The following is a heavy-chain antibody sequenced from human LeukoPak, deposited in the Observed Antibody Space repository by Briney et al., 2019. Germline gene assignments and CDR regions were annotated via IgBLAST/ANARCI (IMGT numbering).Heavy chain of an antibody. CDR2: IYYSGST. CDR1: GGSISSYY. Sequence: SETLSLTCTVSGGSISSYYWSWVRQPPGKGLEWIGYIYYSGSTNYNTSLKSRVTISVDTSKNQFSLKLSSVTAADTAVYYCAREAKVRGVMAFEKYYYYYMDVWGKGTTVTISS. CDR3: AREAKVRGVMAFEKYYYYYMDV. J-gene: IGHJ6*03. V-gene: IGHV4-59*01. D-gene: IGHD3-10*01.